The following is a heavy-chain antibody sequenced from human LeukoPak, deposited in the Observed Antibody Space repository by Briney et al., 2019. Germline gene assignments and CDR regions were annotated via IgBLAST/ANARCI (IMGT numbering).Heavy chain of an antibody. CDR2: FYISGST. CDR3: ARGGDSYGC. CDR1: GAFISSGTYY. Sequence: PSETLSLTCTVSGAFISSGTYYWSWIRQPAGKGLEWIGRFYISGSTHYNPSLKSRVTISVDTSKNQFSLKLSSVTAADTAVYYCARGGDSYGCWGQGTLVTVSS. J-gene: IGHJ4*02. D-gene: IGHD5-18*01. V-gene: IGHV4-61*02.